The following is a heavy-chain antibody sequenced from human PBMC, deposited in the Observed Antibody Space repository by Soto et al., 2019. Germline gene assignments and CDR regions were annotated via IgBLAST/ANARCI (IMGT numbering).Heavy chain of an antibody. CDR3: AHRRGADYKGCFHY. D-gene: IGHD4-4*01. Sequence: SGPRLVNPTQTLTLTCTFSGFSLSTSGVGVGWIRQPPGKALEWLALIYWSDEKRYSPSLSSRLTITKDTSKNQVVLTMTNMDPVDTATYYCAHRRGADYKGCFHYWGQGTLVTVSS. V-gene: IGHV2-5*01. J-gene: IGHJ4*02. CDR1: GFSLSTSGVG. CDR2: IYWSDEK.